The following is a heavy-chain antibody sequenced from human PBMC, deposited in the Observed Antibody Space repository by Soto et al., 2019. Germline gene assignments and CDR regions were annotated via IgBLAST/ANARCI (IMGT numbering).Heavy chain of an antibody. D-gene: IGHD3-10*01. CDR1: GDTFSSYA. Sequence: QLVQSGPEVKKPGSSVKVSCKSVGDTFSSYAVSWVRQAPGQGLEWMGGIIPTFGTVNYAQKFQGRATITADESTRLSYMELSSLKAEDTAVYSCAREAGDYGHPYFDYWGQGTLISVSS. CDR2: IIPTFGTV. V-gene: IGHV1-69*01. J-gene: IGHJ4*02. CDR3: AREAGDYGHPYFDY.